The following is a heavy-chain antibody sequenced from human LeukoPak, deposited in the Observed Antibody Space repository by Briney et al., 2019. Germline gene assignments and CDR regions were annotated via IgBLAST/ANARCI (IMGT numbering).Heavy chain of an antibody. CDR3: ARQRTRGSWAFDI. D-gene: IGHD3-10*01. J-gene: IGHJ3*02. V-gene: IGHV4-39*01. CDR1: GGSINSSSYW. Sequence: SETLSLTCTVSGGSINSSSYWWDWIRQPPGKGLEWIGSIYYSGSTYYNPSLKSRVTISVDTSNNQFSLKLSSVTAADTAVHYCARQRTRGSWAFDIWGQGTMVPVSS. CDR2: IYYSGST.